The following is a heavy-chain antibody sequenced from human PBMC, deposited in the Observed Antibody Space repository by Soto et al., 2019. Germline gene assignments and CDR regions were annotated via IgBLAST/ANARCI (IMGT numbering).Heavy chain of an antibody. D-gene: IGHD2-2*01. CDR1: GYTFTSYG. V-gene: IGHV1-18*01. J-gene: IGHJ6*02. CDR2: ISAYNGNT. Sequence: ASVKVSCKASGYTFTSYGMSWVRQAPGQGLEWMGWISAYNGNTNYAQKLQGRVTMTTDTSTSTAYMELRSLRSDDTAVYYCARVVVVPAAMRGYYYYYGMDVWGQGTTVTVSS. CDR3: ARVVVVPAAMRGYYYYYGMDV.